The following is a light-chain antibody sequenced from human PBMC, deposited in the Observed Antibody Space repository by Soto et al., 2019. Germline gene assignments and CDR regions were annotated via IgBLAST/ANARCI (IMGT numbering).Light chain of an antibody. J-gene: IGLJ1*01. CDR2: DVN. Sequence: QSVLTQPASVSGFPGQSITISCTGTSKDVGGYNYVSWYQKHPGKAPKLKIYDVNKRPSGVSNRFSGSKSGNTASLTISGLQAEDEADYYCSSYSYTSSLYVFGPSTKVT. CDR1: SKDVGGYNY. CDR3: SSYSYTSSLYV. V-gene: IGLV2-14*01.